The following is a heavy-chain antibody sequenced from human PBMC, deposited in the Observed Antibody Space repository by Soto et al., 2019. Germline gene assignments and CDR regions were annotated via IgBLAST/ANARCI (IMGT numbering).Heavy chain of an antibody. J-gene: IGHJ4*02. Sequence: SSVKVSCKTSGGAFNTFGFSWVRQAPGQGLEWMGWIIPFFRTANYAQKFQDRVTITADESTSTVYMDLRSLRSEDTAKYYCARSPPMDSGDKYFYDFWGQGALVTVSS. CDR3: ARSPPMDSGDKYFYDF. D-gene: IGHD4-17*01. V-gene: IGHV1-69*13. CDR1: GGAFNTFG. CDR2: IIPFFRTA.